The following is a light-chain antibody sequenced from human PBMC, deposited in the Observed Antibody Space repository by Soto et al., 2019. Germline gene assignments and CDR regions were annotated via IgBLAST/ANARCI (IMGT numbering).Light chain of an antibody. CDR1: QGISSY. V-gene: IGKV1-8*01. CDR3: QQYDSYPPELT. J-gene: IGKJ4*01. Sequence: AIRMTQSPSSFSASTGDRVTITCRASQGISSYLAWYQQKPGKAPKLLIYAASTLQSGVPSRFSGSGSGTDFTLTNSCLQSEDFATYYCQQYDSYPPELTFGGGTKVEIK. CDR2: AAS.